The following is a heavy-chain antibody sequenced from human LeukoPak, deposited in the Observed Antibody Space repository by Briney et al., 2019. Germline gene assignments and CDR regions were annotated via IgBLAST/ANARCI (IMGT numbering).Heavy chain of an antibody. CDR1: GFSVSSNY. J-gene: IGHJ4*02. Sequence: AGSLSLSCAASGFSVSSNYMSWVRQPPGKGLEWVSVINSGGSTYYTASFKARVTISVDKSKNTLYLQMTTRIAEDTAVYYCGRDDFVVYISSWLDYWGQGTLVTVSS. CDR2: INSGGST. CDR3: GRDDFVVYISSWLDY. V-gene: IGHV3-66*02. D-gene: IGHD6-13*01.